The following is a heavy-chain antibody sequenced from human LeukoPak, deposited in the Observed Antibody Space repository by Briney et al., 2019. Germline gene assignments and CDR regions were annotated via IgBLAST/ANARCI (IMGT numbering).Heavy chain of an antibody. CDR2: ISYDGSKQ. CDR3: AKGGGSGYYDSSAYCLDY. V-gene: IGHV3-30*18. D-gene: IGHD3-22*01. J-gene: IGHJ4*02. Sequence: PGGSLRLSCAVSGFPFSNYLMHWVRQAPGKGLEWVAAISYDGSKQYYADSVKGRFTVSRDNSKNTLYLEMNSLRAEDTAVYYCAKGGGSGYYDSSAYCLDYWGQGTLVTVTS. CDR1: GFPFSNYL.